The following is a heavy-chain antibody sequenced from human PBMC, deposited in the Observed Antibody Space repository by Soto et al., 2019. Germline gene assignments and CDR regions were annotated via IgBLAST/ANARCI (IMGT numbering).Heavy chain of an antibody. D-gene: IGHD4-17*01. Sequence: EVQLLESGGDLVQPGGSLRLSCAASGFTFSSYTMTWVRQAQGKGLEWVSGINSGGRTYYADSVKGRFTISRDDSKNTLYLQIISLRAEDTAVYYCAKDLRPDGVWDFDYWGQGTLVTVSS. V-gene: IGHV3-23*01. J-gene: IGHJ4*02. CDR3: AKDLRPDGVWDFDY. CDR1: GFTFSSYT. CDR2: INSGGRT.